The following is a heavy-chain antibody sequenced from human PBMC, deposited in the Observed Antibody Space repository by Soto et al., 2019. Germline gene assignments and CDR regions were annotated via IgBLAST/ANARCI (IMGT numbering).Heavy chain of an antibody. V-gene: IGHV3-23*01. CDR1: GFTFSSYA. D-gene: IGHD4-17*01. CDR3: AKCMTTVTTSPFDI. Sequence: EVQLLESGGGLVQPGGSLRLSCAASGFTFSSYAMSWVRQAPGKGLEWVSAISGSGVGTYYADSVKGRFTISRDNSKTTLYLQMNRLGAEGTAVYYCAKCMTTVTTSPFDIWGQGTMVSVSS. CDR2: ISGSGVGT. J-gene: IGHJ3*02.